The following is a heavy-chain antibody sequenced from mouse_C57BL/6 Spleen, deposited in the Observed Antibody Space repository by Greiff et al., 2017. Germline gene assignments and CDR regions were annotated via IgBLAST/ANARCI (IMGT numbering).Heavy chain of an antibody. J-gene: IGHJ4*01. CDR2: IHPNSGST. CDR3: ARYYGSPRAMDY. CDR1: GYTFTSYW. V-gene: IGHV1-64*01. D-gene: IGHD1-1*01. Sequence: QVQLQQPGAELVKPGASVKLSCKASGYTFTSYWMHWVKQRPGQGLEWIGMIHPNSGSTNYNEKFKSKATLTVDKSSSTAYMQLSSLTSADSAVCYCARYYGSPRAMDYWGQGTSVTVSS.